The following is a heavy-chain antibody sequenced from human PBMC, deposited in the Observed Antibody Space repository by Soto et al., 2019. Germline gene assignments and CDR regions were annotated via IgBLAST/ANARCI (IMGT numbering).Heavy chain of an antibody. CDR1: GFTFTGYS. V-gene: IGHV3-23*01. CDR3: AKGGYCSGGSCYSGYFDC. D-gene: IGHD2-15*01. CDR2: IVGSGGST. Sequence: LRLSCAASGFTFTGYSMSWVRQAPGKGLEWVSAIVGSGGSTYYADSVKGRFTISRDNSKNTLFLQMNNLRAEDTAVYHCAKGGYCSGGSCYSGYFDCWGQGTLVTVSS. J-gene: IGHJ4*02.